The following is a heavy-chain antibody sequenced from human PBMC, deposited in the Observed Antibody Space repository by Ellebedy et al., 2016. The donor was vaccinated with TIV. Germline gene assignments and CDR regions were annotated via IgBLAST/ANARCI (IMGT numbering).Heavy chain of an antibody. CDR3: ARDDCSGGSCYFY. CDR1: GGSISSSSYY. J-gene: IGHJ4*02. CDR2: IYYSGST. V-gene: IGHV4-39*07. D-gene: IGHD2-15*01. Sequence: SETLSLTCTVSGGSISSSSYYWGWIRQPPGKGLEWIGSIYYSGSTYYNPSLKSRVTISVDKSKNQFSLKLSSVTAADTAVYYCARDDCSGGSCYFYWGQGTLVTVSS.